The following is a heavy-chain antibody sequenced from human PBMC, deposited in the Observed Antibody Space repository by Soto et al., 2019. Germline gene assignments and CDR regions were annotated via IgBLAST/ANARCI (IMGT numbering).Heavy chain of an antibody. V-gene: IGHV1-18*01. CDR3: ARGFPAARFLEWLFDYYFDS. CDR2: ISAYNGNT. J-gene: IGHJ4*02. CDR1: GYTFTSYG. Sequence: GASVKVSCKASGYTFTSYGISWVRQAPGQGLEWMGWISAYNGNTNYAQKLQGRVTMTTDTSTSTAYMELRSLRSDDTAVYYCARGFPAARFLEWLFDYYFDSWGQGTLVTVSS. D-gene: IGHD3-3*01.